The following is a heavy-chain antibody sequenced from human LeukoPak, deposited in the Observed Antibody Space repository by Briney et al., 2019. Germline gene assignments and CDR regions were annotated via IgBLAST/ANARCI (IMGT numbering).Heavy chain of an antibody. Sequence: PGGSLRLSCAASGFTVSSLAMHWVRQAPGKGLEWVSSSGTRSGTKYYADSVKGRFTISRDSAMNSVSLQINSLRAEDTAVYYCVVRITYGELSDPAFWGQGILVTVSS. V-gene: IGHV3-21*01. CDR2: SGTRSGTK. CDR1: GFTVSSLA. D-gene: IGHD3-16*02. J-gene: IGHJ4*02. CDR3: VVRITYGELSDPAF.